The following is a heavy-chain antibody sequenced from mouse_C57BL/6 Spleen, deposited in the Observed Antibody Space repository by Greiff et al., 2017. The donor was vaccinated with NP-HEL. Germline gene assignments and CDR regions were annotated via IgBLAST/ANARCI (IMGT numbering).Heavy chain of an antibody. D-gene: IGHD4-1*01. V-gene: IGHV1-82*01. J-gene: IGHJ2*01. Sequence: QVQLKQSGPELVKPGASVKISCKASGYAFSSSWMNWVKQRPGKGLEWIGRIYPGDGDTTYNGKFKGKATLTADKSSSTAYMQLSSLTSEDSAVYFCARVTGTGYFDYWGQGTTLTVSS. CDR1: GYAFSSSW. CDR3: ARVTGTGYFDY. CDR2: IYPGDGDT.